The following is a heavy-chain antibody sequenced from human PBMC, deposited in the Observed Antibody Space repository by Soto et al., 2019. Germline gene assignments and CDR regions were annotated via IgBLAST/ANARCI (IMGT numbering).Heavy chain of an antibody. J-gene: IGHJ5*02. Sequence: SETLSLTCTISGGSISPYSWTWIRQSPGKGLEWIGYVSHSGRTFYTPSLKSRLTMSLDTSRSQFSLRLKSVSAADTAVYYCARLLGGYDDYGGWFAPWAQGTLVTVSS. CDR1: GGSISPYS. D-gene: IGHD4-17*01. V-gene: IGHV4-59*01. CDR2: VSHSGRT. CDR3: ARLLGGYDDYGGWFAP.